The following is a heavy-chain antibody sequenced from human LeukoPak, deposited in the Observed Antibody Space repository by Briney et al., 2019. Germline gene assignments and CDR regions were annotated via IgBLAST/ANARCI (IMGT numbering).Heavy chain of an antibody. J-gene: IGHJ4*02. Sequence: GGSLRLSCAASGFTFSTFWMYWVRRAPGKGLVWVSHINSDGSSTTYADSVKGRFTISRDNAKNTLYLQMNSLRAEDTAVYYCARGGAAAAFDYWGQGTLVAVSS. V-gene: IGHV3-74*03. CDR2: INSDGSST. CDR1: GFTFSTFW. D-gene: IGHD6-13*01. CDR3: ARGGAAAAFDY.